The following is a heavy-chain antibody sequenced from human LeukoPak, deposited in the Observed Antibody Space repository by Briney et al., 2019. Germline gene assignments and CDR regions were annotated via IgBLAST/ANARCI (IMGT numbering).Heavy chain of an antibody. CDR1: GFTFSNYA. CDR2: ISSNGGST. D-gene: IGHD5-24*01. J-gene: IGHJ6*02. CDR3: VKDLGDRWLQSIYGMDV. Sequence: PGGSLRLSCSASGFTFSNYAMHWVRQAPGKGLEYVSAISSNGGSTYYADSVKGRFTISRDNSKNTLYLQMSSLRAEDTAVYYCVKDLGDRWLQSIYGMDVWGQGTTVTVSS. V-gene: IGHV3-64D*06.